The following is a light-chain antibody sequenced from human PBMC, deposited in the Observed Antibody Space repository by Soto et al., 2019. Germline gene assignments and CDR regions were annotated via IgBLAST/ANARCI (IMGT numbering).Light chain of an antibody. Sequence: QSVVTQPASVSGSPGQSITISCTGTSSYVGGYDYVSWYQLHPGKAPKLMVFEVSNRPSGVSYRFSGSKSGNTASLTISGLQAEDEADYFCRSYSISTAYLFGTGTKVTVL. V-gene: IGLV2-14*01. J-gene: IGLJ1*01. CDR2: EVS. CDR3: RSYSISTAYL. CDR1: SSYVGGYDY.